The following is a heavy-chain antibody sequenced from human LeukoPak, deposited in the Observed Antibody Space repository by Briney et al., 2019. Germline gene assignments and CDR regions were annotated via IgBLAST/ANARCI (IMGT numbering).Heavy chain of an antibody. Sequence: PGGSLRLSCVASGFTVSSNYMSWVRQAPGKGLEWVSVIYSGGSTYYADSVKGRFTISRDNSKNTLYLQMNSLRAEDTAVYYCASGYSSGWYPFDHWGQGTLVTVSS. V-gene: IGHV3-53*01. CDR3: ASGYSSGWYPFDH. J-gene: IGHJ4*02. CDR2: IYSGGST. CDR1: GFTVSSNY. D-gene: IGHD6-19*01.